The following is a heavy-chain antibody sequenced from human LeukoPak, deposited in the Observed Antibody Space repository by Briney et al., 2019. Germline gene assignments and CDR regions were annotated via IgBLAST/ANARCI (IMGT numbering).Heavy chain of an antibody. J-gene: IGHJ5*02. CDR1: GGSFSGYY. CDR3: AREALLWLGEFNWFDP. D-gene: IGHD3-10*01. CDR2: INHSGST. V-gene: IGHV4-34*01. Sequence: PSETLSLTCAVYGGSFSGYYWSWIRQPPGKGLEWIGEINHSGSTNYNPSLKSRVTISVDTSKNQFSLKLSSVTAADTAVYYCAREALLWLGEFNWFDPWGQGTLVTVSS.